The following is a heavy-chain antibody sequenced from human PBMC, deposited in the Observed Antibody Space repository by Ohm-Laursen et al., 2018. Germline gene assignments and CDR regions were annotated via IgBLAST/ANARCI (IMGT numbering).Heavy chain of an antibody. D-gene: IGHD3-10*01. CDR2: LYSGGST. Sequence: SLRLSCAASGFTFSDYYMSWIRQAPGKGLEWVSVLYSGGSTYYADSVKGRFTISRDNSKNTLFLQMNSLRAEDTALYFCAGDRVGDVFNYWGQGTLVTVSS. CDR1: GFTFSDYY. V-gene: IGHV3-53*01. J-gene: IGHJ4*02. CDR3: AGDRVGDVFNY.